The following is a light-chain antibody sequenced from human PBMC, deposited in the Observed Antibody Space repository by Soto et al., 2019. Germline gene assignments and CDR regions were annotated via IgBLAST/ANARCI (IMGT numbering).Light chain of an antibody. CDR2: EVS. CDR1: SSDVGANNY. Sequence: QSALTQPASVSGSPGQPITIYCTGTSSDVGANNYVSWYQHHPGKAPKLLIYEVSNRPSGVSSRFSGSKSGNTASLTISGLQAEDEADYYCSSYINSITFVVFGGGTKLTVL. J-gene: IGLJ2*01. CDR3: SSYINSITFVV. V-gene: IGLV2-14*01.